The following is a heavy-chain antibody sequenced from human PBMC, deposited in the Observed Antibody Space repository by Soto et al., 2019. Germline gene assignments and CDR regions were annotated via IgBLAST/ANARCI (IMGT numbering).Heavy chain of an antibody. Sequence: GASVKVSCKASGGTFSTYTITWVRQAPGQGLEWMGRIIPIIGIINYAQKFQGRVTITADKFTGTAYMELSSLRSEDTAVYYCARSPFGELYPTYYGMDVWGQGTTVTVSS. CDR2: IIPIIGII. J-gene: IGHJ6*02. CDR3: ARSPFGELYPTYYGMDV. D-gene: IGHD3-10*01. CDR1: GGTFSTYT. V-gene: IGHV1-69*02.